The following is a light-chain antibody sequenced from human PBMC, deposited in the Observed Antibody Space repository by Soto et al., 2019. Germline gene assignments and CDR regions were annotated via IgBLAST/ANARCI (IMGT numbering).Light chain of an antibody. J-gene: IGKJ5*01. CDR3: QQSYSTPIA. Sequence: DVQMTKSPSTLSASVGDRVTIACRASQSISSWLAWYQQKPGKAPKLLIYKASSLESGVPSRFSGSGSGTEFTLTISSLQPDDFATYYCQQSYSTPIAFGQGTRLEIK. CDR2: KAS. CDR1: QSISSW. V-gene: IGKV1-5*03.